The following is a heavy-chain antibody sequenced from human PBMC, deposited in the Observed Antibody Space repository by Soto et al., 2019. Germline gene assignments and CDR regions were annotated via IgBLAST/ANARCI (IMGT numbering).Heavy chain of an antibody. CDR3: AKHVVVGATQKIPFDY. V-gene: IGHV3-23*01. J-gene: IGHJ4*02. CDR1: GFTFSSYA. CDR2: ISGSGVTT. D-gene: IGHD2-15*01. Sequence: GGSLRLSCAASGFTFSSYAMSWVRQAPGKGLEWVSSISGSGVTTYYADSVKGRFTISRDNSKNTLYLQMNSLRAEDTAIYYCAKHVVVGATQKIPFDYWGQGTLVTVSS.